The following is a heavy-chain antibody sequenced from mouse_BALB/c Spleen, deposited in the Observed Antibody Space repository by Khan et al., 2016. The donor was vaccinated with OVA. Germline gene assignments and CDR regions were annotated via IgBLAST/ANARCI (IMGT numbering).Heavy chain of an antibody. D-gene: IGHD1-2*01. V-gene: IGHV1-77*01. Sequence: QVQLKESGAELARPGASVKLSCKASGYTFTDYYINWVKQRTGQGLEWIGEISPGSGDTYYNEKFKGKATLTADKSSTTAYMQLSSLTSEASADYSCARRNYFGYTFAYWGQGTLVTVSA. CDR3: ARRNYFGYTFAY. CDR1: GYTFTDYY. J-gene: IGHJ3*01. CDR2: ISPGSGDT.